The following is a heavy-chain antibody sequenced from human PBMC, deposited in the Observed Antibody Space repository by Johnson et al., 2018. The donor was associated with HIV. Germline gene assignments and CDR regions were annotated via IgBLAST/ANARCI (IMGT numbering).Heavy chain of an antibody. J-gene: IGHJ3*02. CDR2: INSDGSST. CDR1: GFSFSSYA. V-gene: IGHV3-NL1*01. CDR3: AREGRTGPDTFDI. Sequence: QVQLVESGGGVVQPGRSLRLSCAASGFSFSSYAMHWVRQAPGKGLEWVSRINSDGSSTSYADSVKGRFTISRDNSKNTLYLQMNSLRAEDTAVYYCAREGRTGPDTFDIWGQGTMVTVSS.